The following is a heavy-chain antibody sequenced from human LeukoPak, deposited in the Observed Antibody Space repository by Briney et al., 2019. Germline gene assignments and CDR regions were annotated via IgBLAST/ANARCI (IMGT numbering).Heavy chain of an antibody. CDR2: LNPNSGGT. CDR1: GYTFTGYY. CDR3: ARHPTSGWYFDF. Sequence: ASVKVSCRASGYTFTGYYLHWMRRAPGQGLEWMGWLNPNSGGTNYAQKFQGRVTVTRDTSISTAYLELSRLRSDDTAVYYCARHPTSGWYFDFWGQGTLVTVSS. J-gene: IGHJ4*02. D-gene: IGHD6-19*01. V-gene: IGHV1-2*02.